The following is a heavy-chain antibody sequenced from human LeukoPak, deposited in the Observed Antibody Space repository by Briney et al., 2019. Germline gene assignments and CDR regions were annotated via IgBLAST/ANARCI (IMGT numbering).Heavy chain of an antibody. CDR1: GFTFSSYG. J-gene: IGHJ6*02. D-gene: IGHD6-19*01. Sequence: PGRSLRLSCAASGFTFSSYGMHWVRQAPGKGLEWVAVISYDGSNKYYADSVKGRFTISRDNSKNTLYLQMNSLRAEDTAVYYRAKDSAVAGMGYYYGMDVWGQGTTVTVSS. CDR2: ISYDGSNK. V-gene: IGHV3-30*18. CDR3: AKDSAVAGMGYYYGMDV.